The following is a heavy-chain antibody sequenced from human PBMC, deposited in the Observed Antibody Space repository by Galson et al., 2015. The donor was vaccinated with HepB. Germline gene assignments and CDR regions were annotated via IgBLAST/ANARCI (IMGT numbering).Heavy chain of an antibody. Sequence: SLRLSCAASGFTFSSYEMNWVRQAPGKGLEWVSYISSSGSTIYYADSVKGRFTISRDNAKNSLYLQMNSLRAEDTAVYYCARQPQFPDLEWLIDYWGQGTLVTVSS. CDR1: GFTFSSYE. V-gene: IGHV3-48*03. CDR2: ISSSGSTI. D-gene: IGHD3-3*01. CDR3: ARQPQFPDLEWLIDY. J-gene: IGHJ4*02.